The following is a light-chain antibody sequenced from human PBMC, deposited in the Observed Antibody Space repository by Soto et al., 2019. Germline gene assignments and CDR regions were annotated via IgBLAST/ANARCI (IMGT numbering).Light chain of an antibody. CDR2: AAS. J-gene: IGKJ1*01. Sequence: EIVFEQSPSPPSLSSGERTPPSLSASQSVSSIVAWYQQTPGQAPRLLIYAASTRATGIPARCSGSWSGTYFTLTISRLAHEYFAVYYYQQYSSPGTFGQGTKVDIK. V-gene: IGKV3-20*01. CDR1: QSVSSI. CDR3: QQYSSPGT.